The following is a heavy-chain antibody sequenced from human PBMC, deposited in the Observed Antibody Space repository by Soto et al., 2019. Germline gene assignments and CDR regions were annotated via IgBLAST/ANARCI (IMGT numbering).Heavy chain of an antibody. Sequence: QVQLMQSGAEVKKPGASVKVSCKASGDTFTDYYIHWVRQAPGQGLEWMGTVNPSGGHTTYAQHFLGRVTMTRDTSTSTIYMELTSLTSDDTAIYYCARGGHVVVVTAALDYWGQVTLVTVSS. CDR2: VNPSGGHT. J-gene: IGHJ4*02. D-gene: IGHD2-21*02. CDR1: GDTFTDYY. CDR3: ARGGHVVVVTAALDY. V-gene: IGHV1-46*01.